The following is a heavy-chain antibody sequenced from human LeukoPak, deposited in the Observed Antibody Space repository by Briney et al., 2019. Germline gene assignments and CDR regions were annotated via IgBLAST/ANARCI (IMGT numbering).Heavy chain of an antibody. CDR2: IYDSGST. D-gene: IGHD3-22*01. Sequence: SETLSLTCTVSGGSISSYYWSWIRQPPGKGLEWIGYIYDSGSTNYNPSLKSRVTISVDTSKNQFSLKLSSVAAADTAVYYCARITYYYDSSGYIIDYWGQGTLVTVSS. CDR3: ARITYYYDSSGYIIDY. V-gene: IGHV4-59*01. J-gene: IGHJ4*02. CDR1: GGSISSYY.